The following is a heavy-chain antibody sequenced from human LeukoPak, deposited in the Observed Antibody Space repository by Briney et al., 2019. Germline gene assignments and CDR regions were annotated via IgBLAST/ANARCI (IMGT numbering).Heavy chain of an antibody. Sequence: SETLSLTCAVYGGSFSGYYWGWIRQPPGKGLEWIGSIYYSGSTYYNPSLKSRVTISVDTSKNQFSLKLSSVTAADTAVYYCARKGRGPYGSVNGYFDYWGQGTLVTVSS. CDR3: ARKGRGPYGSVNGYFDY. D-gene: IGHD3-10*01. CDR1: GGSFSGYY. CDR2: IYYSGST. J-gene: IGHJ4*02. V-gene: IGHV4-39*01.